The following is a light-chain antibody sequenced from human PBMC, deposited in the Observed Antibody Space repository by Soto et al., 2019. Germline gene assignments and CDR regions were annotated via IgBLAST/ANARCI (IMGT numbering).Light chain of an antibody. CDR1: SSDLGGYNY. J-gene: IGLJ1*01. CDR3: NSFTDSSLHV. V-gene: IGLV2-14*01. CDR2: EVT. Sequence: QSVLTQPASVSGSLGQSITISCTGTSSDLGGYNYVSWYQQHPGKAPRLVIYEVTNRPSGVSNRFSGSKSGNTASLTISGLQADDEADYYCNSFTDSSLHVFGTGTKVTVL.